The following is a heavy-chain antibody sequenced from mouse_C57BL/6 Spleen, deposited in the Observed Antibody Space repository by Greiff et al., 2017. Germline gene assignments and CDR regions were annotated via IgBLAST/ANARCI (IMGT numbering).Heavy chain of an antibody. CDR1: GYTFTSYW. CDR2: IDPSDSET. J-gene: IGHJ2*01. CDR3: ARGLCNWDYFDY. D-gene: IGHD4-1*01. V-gene: IGHV1-52*01. Sequence: QVQLQQPGAELVRPGSSVKLSCKASGYTFTSYWMHWVKQRPIQGLEWIGNIDPSDSETHYNQKFKDKATLTVDKSSSTAYMQLSSLTSEDSAVYYCARGLCNWDYFDYWGQGTTLTLSS.